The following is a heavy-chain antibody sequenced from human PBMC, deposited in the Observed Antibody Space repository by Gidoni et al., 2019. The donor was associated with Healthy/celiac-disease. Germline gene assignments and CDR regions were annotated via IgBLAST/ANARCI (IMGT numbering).Heavy chain of an antibody. V-gene: IGHV3-7*03. J-gene: IGHJ3*02. CDR2: IKQDGSEK. Sequence: EVQLVESGGGLVQPGGSLRLSCAASGFTFSSYWMSWVRQAPGKGLEWVANIKQDGSEKYYVDSVKGRFTISRDNAKNSLYLQMNSLRAEDTAVYYCARDPSPNVVVAAADAFDIWGQGTMVTVSS. D-gene: IGHD2-15*01. CDR1: GFTFSSYW. CDR3: ARDPSPNVVVAAADAFDI.